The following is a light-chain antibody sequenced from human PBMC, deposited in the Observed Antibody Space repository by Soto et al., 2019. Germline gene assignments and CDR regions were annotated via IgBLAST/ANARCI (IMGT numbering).Light chain of an antibody. CDR3: QQYGSSPLT. Sequence: EIVLTQSPGTLSLSPGERATLSCRASQSVSSNYLGWYQQKPGQAPRLLIYGASSRATGIPDRFSGSGSGTDFTLTISRLESEDFAVYYCQQYGSSPLTFGGGTKVDIK. CDR2: GAS. V-gene: IGKV3-20*01. J-gene: IGKJ4*01. CDR1: QSVSSNY.